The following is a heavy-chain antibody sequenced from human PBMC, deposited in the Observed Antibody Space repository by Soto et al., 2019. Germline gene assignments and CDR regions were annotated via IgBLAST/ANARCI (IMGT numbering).Heavy chain of an antibody. J-gene: IGHJ4*02. CDR1: GFTFSSYA. CDR3: AKGPPSAIVVVVAAIGLVDY. CDR2: ISGSGGST. D-gene: IGHD2-15*01. V-gene: IGHV3-23*01. Sequence: GGSLRLSCAASGFTFSSYAMSWVRQAPGKGLEWVSAISGSGGSTYYADSVKGRFTISRDNSKDTLYLQMNSLRAEDTAVYYCAKGPPSAIVVVVAAIGLVDYWGQGTLVTVSS.